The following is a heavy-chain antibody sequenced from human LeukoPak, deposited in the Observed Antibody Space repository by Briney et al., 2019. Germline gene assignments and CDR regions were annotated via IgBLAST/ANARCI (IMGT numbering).Heavy chain of an antibody. V-gene: IGHV3-48*02. D-gene: IGHD2-15*01. CDR1: GFTFSIFS. CDR2: IGSSGDGAI. CDR3: ARGVGYCSGGSCYNWFDP. Sequence: GRSLRLSCAASGFTFSIFSMNWVRQAPGKGLEWLSYIGSSGDGAIFYRDSVKGRFTISRDNAKNSLYLQMDSLRDEDTAVYYCARGVGYCSGGSCYNWFDPWGQGTLVTVSS. J-gene: IGHJ5*02.